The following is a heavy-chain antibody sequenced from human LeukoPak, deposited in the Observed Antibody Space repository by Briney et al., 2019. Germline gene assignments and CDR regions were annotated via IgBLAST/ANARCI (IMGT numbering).Heavy chain of an antibody. D-gene: IGHD2-15*01. CDR1: GFTFDDYA. CDR3: AKGKFSSYCSGGSCTSGGLDP. J-gene: IGHJ5*02. CDR2: ISWNSGSI. Sequence: GGSLRLSCAASGFTFDDYAMHWVRQAPGKGLEWVSGISWNSGSIGYADSVKGRFTIPRDNAKNSLYLQMNSLRAEDTALYYCAKGKFSSYCSGGSCTSGGLDPWGQGTLVTVSS. V-gene: IGHV3-9*01.